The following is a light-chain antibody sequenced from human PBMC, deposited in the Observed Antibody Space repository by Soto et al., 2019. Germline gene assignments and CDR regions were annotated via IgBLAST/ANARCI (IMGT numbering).Light chain of an antibody. J-gene: IGKJ1*01. V-gene: IGKV3-15*01. CDR2: GAS. Sequence: EIVMTQSPATLSVSPGERATVSCRASQSVSSDLGWYQQKPGQPPRLLIYGASSRATGIPARFSGSGSGTEFTLTMSSLQSEDFAVYYCHQYNKWPRTFGQGTKVDIK. CDR1: QSVSSD. CDR3: HQYNKWPRT.